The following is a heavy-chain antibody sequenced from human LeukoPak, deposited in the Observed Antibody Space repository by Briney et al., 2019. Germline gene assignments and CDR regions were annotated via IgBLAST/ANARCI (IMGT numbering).Heavy chain of an antibody. J-gene: IGHJ6*04. Sequence: GGSLRLSCAASGFTVSSNYMSWVRQAPGKGLEWVSVIYSGGSTYYADSVKGRFTISRDNSKNTLYLQMNSLRAEDTAVYYCARYYGSGSMGYYYGMDVWDKGTTVTVSS. V-gene: IGHV3-53*01. CDR2: IYSGGST. CDR3: ARYYGSGSMGYYYGMDV. CDR1: GFTVSSNY. D-gene: IGHD3-10*01.